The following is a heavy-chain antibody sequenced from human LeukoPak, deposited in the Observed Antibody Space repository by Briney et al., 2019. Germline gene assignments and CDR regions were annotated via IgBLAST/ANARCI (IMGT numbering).Heavy chain of an antibody. Sequence: GGFLRLSCAASGFTFSDYYMSWIRQAPGKGLEWVSYISSSGNTIYYADSVKGRFTISRDNAKNSLYLQMNSLRAEDTAVYYCARVSYTNYYDSSGIWGQGTLVTVSS. D-gene: IGHD3-22*01. V-gene: IGHV3-11*01. J-gene: IGHJ4*02. CDR1: GFTFSDYY. CDR3: ARVSYTNYYDSSGI. CDR2: ISSSGNTI.